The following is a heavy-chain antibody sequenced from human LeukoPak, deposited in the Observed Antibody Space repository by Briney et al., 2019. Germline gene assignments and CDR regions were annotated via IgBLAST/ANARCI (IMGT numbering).Heavy chain of an antibody. CDR2: INPNSGGT. J-gene: IGHJ4*02. Sequence: ASVKVSCKASGYTFTDYYMHWVRQAPGQGLEWMGWINPNSGGTNYAQKFQGRVTMTRDTSISTAYMELSRLRSDDTAVYYCASMAYCGGDCYIDYWGQGTLVTVSS. V-gene: IGHV1-2*02. CDR1: GYTFTDYY. D-gene: IGHD2-21*02. CDR3: ASMAYCGGDCYIDY.